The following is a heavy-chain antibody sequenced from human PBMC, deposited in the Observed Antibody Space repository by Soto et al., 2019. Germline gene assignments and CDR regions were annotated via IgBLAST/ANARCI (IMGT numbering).Heavy chain of an antibody. Sequence: GGSLRLSCAASGFTFSSYAMSWVRQAPVKGLEWVSAISGSGGSTYYADSVKGRFTISRDNSKNTLYLQMNSLRAEDTAVYYCANTDSSSGPGFDYWGQGTLVTVSS. CDR1: GFTFSSYA. CDR3: ANTDSSSGPGFDY. V-gene: IGHV3-23*01. CDR2: ISGSGGST. D-gene: IGHD6-13*01. J-gene: IGHJ4*02.